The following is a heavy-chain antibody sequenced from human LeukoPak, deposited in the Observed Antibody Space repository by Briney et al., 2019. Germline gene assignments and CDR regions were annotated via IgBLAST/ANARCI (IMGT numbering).Heavy chain of an antibody. D-gene: IGHD2-2*02. CDR1: GYTFANFG. Sequence: ASVKVSCKASGYTFANFGITRVRQAPGQGLEWMGCISVYNGNTNYAQNLQGRVTLTTDTSTSTAYMELRSLRSDDTALYYCARTCSSSSCYMVHWGQGTLVTVSS. CDR2: ISVYNGNT. CDR3: ARTCSSSSCYMVH. V-gene: IGHV1-18*01. J-gene: IGHJ4*02.